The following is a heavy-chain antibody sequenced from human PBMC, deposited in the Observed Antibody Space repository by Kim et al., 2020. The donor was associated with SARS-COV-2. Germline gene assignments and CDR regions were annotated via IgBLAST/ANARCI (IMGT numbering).Heavy chain of an antibody. D-gene: IGHD1-1*01. J-gene: IGHJ3*02. CDR2: IFPDDSDT. Sequence: GESLKISCKGSGYIFSNHWTAWVRQKPGKGLEWMGIIFPDDSDTRYSPSFEGQVTISVDTSISTAYLQWSSLKAADTAMYYCATTPTQRSDAFYMWGQGT. CDR1: GYIFSNHW. CDR3: ATTPTQRSDAFYM. V-gene: IGHV5-51*01.